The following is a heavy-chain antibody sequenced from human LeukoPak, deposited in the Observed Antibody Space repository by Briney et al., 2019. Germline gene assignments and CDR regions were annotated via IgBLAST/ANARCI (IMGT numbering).Heavy chain of an antibody. CDR1: GFTFSDYY. CDR2: ISSSGSNI. CDR3: ARVPRKYSSGAYYFNY. V-gene: IGHV3-11*01. D-gene: IGHD6-19*01. Sequence: GGSLRLFCAASGFTFSDYYTSWIRHAPGEGLEWVSYISSSGSNIFYADSVKGRFTISRDNAKNSLYLQMNSLRAEDTAVYYCARVPRKYSSGAYYFNYGGQGTLVTVSS. J-gene: IGHJ4*02.